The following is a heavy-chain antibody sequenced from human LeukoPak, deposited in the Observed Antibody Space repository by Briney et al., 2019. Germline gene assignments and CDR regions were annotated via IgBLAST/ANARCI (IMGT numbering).Heavy chain of an antibody. D-gene: IGHD4-17*01. CDR3: AISSMVYGDYL. V-gene: IGHV4-34*01. CDR2: INHSGST. CDR1: GGSFSGYY. J-gene: IGHJ2*01. Sequence: SETLSLTCAVYGGSFSGYYWSWIRQPPGKGLEWIGEINHSGSTNYNPSLKSRVTISVDTSKNQFSLKLSSVTAADTAVYYCAISSMVYGDYLWGRGTLVTVSS.